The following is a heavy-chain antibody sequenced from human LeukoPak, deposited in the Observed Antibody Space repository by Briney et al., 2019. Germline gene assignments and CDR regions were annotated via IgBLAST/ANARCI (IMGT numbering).Heavy chain of an antibody. Sequence: PSETLSLTCTVSGGSISSSSYYWGWIRQPPGKGLEWIGSIYYSGSTYYNPSPKSRVTISVDTSKNQFSLKLSSVTAADTAVYYCARHGDYDSSGYYPTSIDYWGQGTLVTVSS. D-gene: IGHD3-22*01. V-gene: IGHV4-39*01. J-gene: IGHJ4*02. CDR2: IYYSGST. CDR1: GGSISSSSYY. CDR3: ARHGDYDSSGYYPTSIDY.